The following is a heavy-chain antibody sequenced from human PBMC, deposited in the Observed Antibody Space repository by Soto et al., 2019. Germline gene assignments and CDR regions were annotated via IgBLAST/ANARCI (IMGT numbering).Heavy chain of an antibody. Sequence: PGGSLRLSCAASGFGFSTYAMNWVRQAPGKGLEWVPAISGSGDSTYYADSVKGRFTISRDNSKNTLYLQMNSLRAEDTAVYYCAQPRFNYDNSGYYFFHYWGQGALVTVSS. D-gene: IGHD3-22*01. CDR2: ISGSGDST. CDR1: GFGFSTYA. CDR3: AQPRFNYDNSGYYFFHY. V-gene: IGHV3-23*01. J-gene: IGHJ4*02.